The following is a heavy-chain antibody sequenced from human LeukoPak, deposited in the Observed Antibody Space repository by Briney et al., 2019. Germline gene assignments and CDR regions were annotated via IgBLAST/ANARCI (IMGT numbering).Heavy chain of an antibody. CDR2: IYYSGST. Sequence: PSETLSLTCTVSGGSISSYYWSWIRQPPGEGLERIGYIYYSGSTNYIPSLKSRVSISIDTSKNQFSLNLRSVTAADTAVFYCALIDYYNYALVYWGQGTLVTVSS. CDR3: ALIDYYNYALVY. J-gene: IGHJ4*02. D-gene: IGHD3-10*01. V-gene: IGHV4-59*01. CDR1: GGSISSYY.